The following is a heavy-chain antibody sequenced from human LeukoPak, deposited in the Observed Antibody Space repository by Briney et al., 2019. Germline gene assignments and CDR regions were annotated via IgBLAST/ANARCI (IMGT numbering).Heavy chain of an antibody. CDR2: ISYDGSNK. CDR1: GFTFSSYG. D-gene: IGHD4-17*01. CDR3: AKDRDGDYGFDY. J-gene: IGHJ4*02. Sequence: QHGGSLRLSCAASGFTFSSYGMHWVRQAPGKGLEWVAVISYDGSNKYYADSVKGRFTISRDKSKNTLYLQMNSLRAEDTAVYYCAKDRDGDYGFDYWGQGTLVTVSS. V-gene: IGHV3-30*18.